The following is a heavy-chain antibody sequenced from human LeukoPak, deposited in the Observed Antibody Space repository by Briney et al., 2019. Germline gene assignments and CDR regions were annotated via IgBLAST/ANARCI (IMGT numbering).Heavy chain of an antibody. CDR1: EFTFSSYT. V-gene: IGHV3-30-3*01. J-gene: IGHJ4*02. Sequence: GGSLRLSCAASEFTFSSYTMHWVRQAPGKGLEWVALISYDGSNKYYADSVKGRFTISRDNSKNTLYLQMNSLRAEDTAMYYCAREPSRSTYFDYWGQGTLVTVSS. CDR3: AREPSRSTYFDY. D-gene: IGHD2-2*01. CDR2: ISYDGSNK.